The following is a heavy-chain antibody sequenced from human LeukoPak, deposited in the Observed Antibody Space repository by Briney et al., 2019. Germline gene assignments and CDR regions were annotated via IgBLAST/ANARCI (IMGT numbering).Heavy chain of an antibody. CDR3: AKASTVTLLDY. CDR1: GFTFSSYG. J-gene: IGHJ4*02. Sequence: GGSLRLSCAASGFTFSSYGMHWVRQAPGKGLEWVAVTSYDGSNKYYADSVKGRFTISRDNSKNTLYLQMNSLRAEDTAVYYCAKASTVTLLDYWGQGTLVTVSS. D-gene: IGHD4-17*01. V-gene: IGHV3-30*18. CDR2: TSYDGSNK.